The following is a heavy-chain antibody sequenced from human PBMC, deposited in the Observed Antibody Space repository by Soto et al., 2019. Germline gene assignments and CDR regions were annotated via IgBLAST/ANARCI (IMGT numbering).Heavy chain of an antibody. J-gene: IGHJ4*02. CDR1: GFTFSSYG. CDR2: ISYDGSKK. CDR3: AKDHPDYYDSSGYYYVGGPTDY. D-gene: IGHD3-22*01. V-gene: IGHV3-30*18. Sequence: QVQLVESGGGVVQPGRSLRLSCAASGFTFSSYGMHWVRQAPGKGLEWVAVISYDGSKKYYADSVKGRFTISRDNSKNTLYLQKSSVRAEDTTVYYCAKDHPDYYDSSGYYYVGGPTDYWGQGTLVTVSS.